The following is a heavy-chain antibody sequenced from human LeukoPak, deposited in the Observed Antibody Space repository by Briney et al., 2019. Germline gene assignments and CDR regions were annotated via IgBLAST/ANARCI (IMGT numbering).Heavy chain of an antibody. Sequence: SETLSLTCTVSGGSISSYYWSWIRQPPGKGLEWIGYIYYSGSTNYNPSLKSRVTISVDTSENQFSLKLSSVTAADTAVYYCASTGRYFDPGYYYYMDVWGKGTTVTVSS. V-gene: IGHV4-59*08. D-gene: IGHD3-9*01. CDR3: ASTGRYFDPGYYYYMDV. CDR1: GGSISSYY. CDR2: IYYSGST. J-gene: IGHJ6*03.